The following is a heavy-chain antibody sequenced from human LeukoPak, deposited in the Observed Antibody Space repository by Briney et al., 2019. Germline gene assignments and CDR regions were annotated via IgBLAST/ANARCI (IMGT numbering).Heavy chain of an antibody. V-gene: IGHV4-34*01. D-gene: IGHD6-19*01. CDR1: GGSFSGYY. CDR2: INHSGST. Sequence: PSETLSLTCAVYGGSFSGYYWSWIRQPPGKGLEWIGEINHSGSTNYNPSFKSRVTISVDTSKNQFSLKLSSVTAADTAVYYCARFGGWYVGGGYWGQGTLVTVSS. CDR3: ARFGGWYVGGGY. J-gene: IGHJ4*02.